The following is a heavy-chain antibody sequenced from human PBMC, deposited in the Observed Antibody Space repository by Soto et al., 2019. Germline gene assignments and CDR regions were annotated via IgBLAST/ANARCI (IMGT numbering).Heavy chain of an antibody. CDR1: GFTFSTYT. J-gene: IGHJ4*02. V-gene: IGHV3-23*01. Sequence: XGSLRLSCAASGFTFSTYTMSWVRQAPGKGLEWVSSVLQTGSTTYYADSVKGRFTISRDNSKNTLYLQMSNLRAEDTAVYYCAKDFTPDGYWDFGYWGQGTLVTVSS. CDR3: AKDFTPDGYWDFGY. D-gene: IGHD4-17*01. CDR2: VLQTGSTT.